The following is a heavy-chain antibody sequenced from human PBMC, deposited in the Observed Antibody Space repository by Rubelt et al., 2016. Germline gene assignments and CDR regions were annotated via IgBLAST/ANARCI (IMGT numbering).Heavy chain of an antibody. Sequence: EVQLVESGGGLVEPGGSLRLSCAASGFTFSDYWMSWVRQAPGKGLEWVANINQDGSEKYYVDSVKGRFTISRDNAKNSLYLQMNSLRGEDTAVYDCARALGSGSSDYWGQGTLVTVSS. J-gene: IGHJ4*02. CDR3: ARALGSGSSDY. D-gene: IGHD3-10*01. V-gene: IGHV3-7*05. CDR1: GFTFSDYW. CDR2: INQDGSEK.